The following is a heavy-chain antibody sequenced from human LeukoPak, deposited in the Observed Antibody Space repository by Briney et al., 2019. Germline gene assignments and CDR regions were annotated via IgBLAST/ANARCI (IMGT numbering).Heavy chain of an antibody. CDR2: IYPGDSDT. CDR3: ARRAYSHEWFDP. CDR1: GYTFTNYW. D-gene: IGHD5-12*01. Sequence: GESLKISCKASGYTFTNYWIGWVRQKPGKDLEWMGTIYPGDSDTRYNPSFQGQVTISADKSISTAYLQWSSLRASDSAMYYCARRAYSHEWFDPWGQGTLVTVSS. V-gene: IGHV5-51*01. J-gene: IGHJ5*02.